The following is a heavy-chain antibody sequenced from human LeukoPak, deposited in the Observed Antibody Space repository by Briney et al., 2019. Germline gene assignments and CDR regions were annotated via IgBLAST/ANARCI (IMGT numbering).Heavy chain of an antibody. CDR1: GFTVTNND. Sequence: SGGSLRLSCAASGFTVTNNDMSWVRQAPGKGLEWVSVIYSGDNTNYADSVKGRFTISRDNSKNTLYLQMNSLRAEDTAVYYCTKGGTGWNYFDCWGQGTLVTVSS. V-gene: IGHV3-66*02. CDR3: TKGGTGWNYFDC. J-gene: IGHJ4*02. D-gene: IGHD6-19*01. CDR2: IYSGDNT.